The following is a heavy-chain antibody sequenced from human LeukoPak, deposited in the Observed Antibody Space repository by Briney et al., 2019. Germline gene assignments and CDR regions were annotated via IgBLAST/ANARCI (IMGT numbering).Heavy chain of an antibody. V-gene: IGHV1-2*02. CDR3: ARDADRTYYYYMDV. CDR1: GYTFTSYY. Sequence: GASVKVSCKASGYTFTSYYMHWVRQAPGQGLEWMGWINPNSGGTNYAQKFQGRLTLTRDTSISTAYMELSSLRYDDTAVYYCARDADRTYYYYMDVWGKGTTVTVSS. CDR2: INPNSGGT. J-gene: IGHJ6*03.